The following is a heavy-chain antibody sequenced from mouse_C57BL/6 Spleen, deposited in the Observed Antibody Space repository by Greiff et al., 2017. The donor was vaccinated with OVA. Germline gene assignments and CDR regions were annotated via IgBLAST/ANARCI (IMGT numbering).Heavy chain of an antibody. J-gene: IGHJ2*01. Sequence: QVQLKESGPELVKPGASVKISCKASGYAFSSSWMNWVKQRPGKGLEWIGRIYPGDGDTNYNGKFKGKATLTADKSSSTAYMQLSSLTSEDSAVYFCARGSVYFDYWGQGTTLTVSS. CDR1: GYAFSSSW. CDR2: IYPGDGDT. CDR3: ARGSVYFDY. V-gene: IGHV1-82*01.